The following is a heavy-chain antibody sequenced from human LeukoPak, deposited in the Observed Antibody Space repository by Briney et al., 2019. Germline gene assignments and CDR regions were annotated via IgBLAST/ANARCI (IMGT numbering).Heavy chain of an antibody. CDR1: GGSISSYY. J-gene: IGHJ6*03. CDR3: ARGGQQLGIYYYMDV. CDR2: IYYSGST. Sequence: SETLSLTCTVSGGSISSYYWSWIRQPLGKGLEWIGYIYYSGSTNYNPSLKSRVTISVDTSKNQFSLKLSSVTAADTAVYYCARGGQQLGIYYYMDVWGKGTTVTVSS. D-gene: IGHD6-13*01. V-gene: IGHV4-59*01.